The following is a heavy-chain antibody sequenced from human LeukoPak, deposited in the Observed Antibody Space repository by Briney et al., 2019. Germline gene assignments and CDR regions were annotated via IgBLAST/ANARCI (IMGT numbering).Heavy chain of an antibody. CDR3: ARGSGSYDILTGYYTYYYYYMDV. D-gene: IGHD3-9*01. CDR1: GGTFSSYA. J-gene: IGHJ6*03. Sequence: GASVKVSCKASGGTFSSYAISWVRQAPGQGLEWMGGIIPIFGTANYAQKFPGRVTITTDESTSTAYMELSSLRSEDTAVYYCARGSGSYDILTGYYTYYYYYMDVWGKGTTVTVSS. V-gene: IGHV1-69*05. CDR2: IIPIFGTA.